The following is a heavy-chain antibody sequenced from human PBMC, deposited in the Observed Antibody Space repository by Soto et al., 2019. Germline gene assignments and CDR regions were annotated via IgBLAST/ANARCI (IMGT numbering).Heavy chain of an antibody. CDR2: IYWDDDK. CDR1: GFSLTTSGVG. Sequence: QITLNESGPTVVRPTETLTLTCRFSGFSLTTSGVGVGWIRQSPGKAPEWLALIYWDDDKRYSASLKSRLTITKDTSKSQAVLTVSDLDPTDTATYYCAHRVLRTVFGLVTTTAIYFDFWGQGTPVAVSS. D-gene: IGHD3-3*01. J-gene: IGHJ4*02. V-gene: IGHV2-5*02. CDR3: AHRVLRTVFGLVTTTAIYFDF.